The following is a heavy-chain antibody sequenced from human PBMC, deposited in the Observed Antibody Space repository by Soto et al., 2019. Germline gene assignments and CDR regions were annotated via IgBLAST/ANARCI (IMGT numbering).Heavy chain of an antibody. CDR3: ARTSALPLGYPHGMDV. J-gene: IGHJ6*02. V-gene: IGHV2-70*13. Sequence: SGPTLVNPTQTLTLTCTFSGFSLNSNGMCVNWIRQPPGKALEWLALIDWDDDNYYSTSLKTRLTISRDTSKNQVVLTMTNIDPVDTATYYCARTSALPLGYPHGMDVWGQGTTVTVSS. CDR2: IDWDDDN. D-gene: IGHD7-27*01. CDR1: GFSLNSNGMC.